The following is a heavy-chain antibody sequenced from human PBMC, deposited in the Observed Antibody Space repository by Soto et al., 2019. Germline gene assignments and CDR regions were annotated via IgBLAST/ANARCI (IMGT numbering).Heavy chain of an antibody. V-gene: IGHV1-3*01. CDR3: ARNIAVAGTRGAFDI. J-gene: IGHJ3*02. CDR2: INAGNGNT. Sequence: GASVKVSCKASGYTFSNFAMHWVRQAPGQRLEWMGWINAGNGNTKYSQKFQGRVTITRDTSASTAYMELSSLRSEDTAVYYCARNIAVAGTRGAFDIWGQGTMVTVSS. D-gene: IGHD6-19*01. CDR1: GYTFSNFA.